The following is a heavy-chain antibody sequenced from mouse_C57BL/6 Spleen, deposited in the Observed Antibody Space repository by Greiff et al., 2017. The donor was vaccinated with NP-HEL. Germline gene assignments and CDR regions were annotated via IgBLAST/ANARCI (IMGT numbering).Heavy chain of an antibody. CDR3: ARGGSSYWYFDV. CDR2: IYPSDSET. V-gene: IGHV1-61*01. D-gene: IGHD1-1*01. Sequence: VQLQQPGAELVRPGSSVKLSCKASGYTFTSYWMDWVKQRPGQGLEWIGNIYPSDSETHYNQKFKDKATLTVDKSSSTAYMQLSSLTSEDSAVDYCARGGSSYWYFDVWGTGTTVTVSS. J-gene: IGHJ1*03. CDR1: GYTFTSYW.